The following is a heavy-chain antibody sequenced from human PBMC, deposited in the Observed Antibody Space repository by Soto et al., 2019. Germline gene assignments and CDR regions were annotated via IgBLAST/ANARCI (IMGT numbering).Heavy chain of an antibody. J-gene: IGHJ3*02. CDR2: ISGSGGAT. V-gene: IGHV3-23*01. CDR3: AKSRAVADAFDI. Sequence: EVQRLESGGGLVQPGGSLRLSCAASGFAFSNYAMSWVRQAPGKGLEWVSAISGSGGATYYADSVKGRFTISRDNSENRLYLQMNSLRAEDTAQYNCAKSRAVADAFDIWGQGTMVTVSS. D-gene: IGHD6-19*01. CDR1: GFAFSNYA.